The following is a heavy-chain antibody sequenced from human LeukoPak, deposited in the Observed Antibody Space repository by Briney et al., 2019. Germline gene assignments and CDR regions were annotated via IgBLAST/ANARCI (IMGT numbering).Heavy chain of an antibody. CDR2: IYYSGST. Sequence: SETLSLTCTVSGGSISSGGYYWSWIRQHPGKGLEWIGYIYYSGSTYYNPSLKSRVTISVDTSKNQFSLKLRSVTAADTAVYYCARVEYGDYAYYFDYWGQGTLVTVSS. J-gene: IGHJ4*02. V-gene: IGHV4-31*03. CDR3: ARVEYGDYAYYFDY. D-gene: IGHD4-17*01. CDR1: GGSISSGGYY.